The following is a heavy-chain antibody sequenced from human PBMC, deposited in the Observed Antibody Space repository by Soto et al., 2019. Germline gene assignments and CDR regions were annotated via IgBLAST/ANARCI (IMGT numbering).Heavy chain of an antibody. D-gene: IGHD6-19*01. Sequence: GASVKVSCTASGYTFTIYDMHWVRQAPGQGLEWMGIINPSGGSTSYAQKFQGRVTMTRDTSTSTVYMELNSLRAEDTAVYYCARARRGSGWTQDYYYYGMYGWGQWTTVTVSS. V-gene: IGHV1-46*01. J-gene: IGHJ6*02. CDR2: INPSGGST. CDR1: GYTFTIYD. CDR3: ARARRGSGWTQDYYYYGMYG.